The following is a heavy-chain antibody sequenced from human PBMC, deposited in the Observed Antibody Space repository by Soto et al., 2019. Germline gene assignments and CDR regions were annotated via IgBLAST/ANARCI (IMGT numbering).Heavy chain of an antibody. CDR3: ARGPERDSSGWPRPHDY. CDR2: IIPIFGTA. V-gene: IGHV1-69*13. J-gene: IGHJ4*02. D-gene: IGHD6-19*01. Sequence: GASVKVSCKASGYTFTSYGISWVRQAPGQGLEWMGGIIPIFGTANYAQKFQGRVTITADESTSTAYMELSSLRSEDTAVYYCARGPERDSSGWPRPHDYWGQGTLVTVSS. CDR1: GYTFTSYG.